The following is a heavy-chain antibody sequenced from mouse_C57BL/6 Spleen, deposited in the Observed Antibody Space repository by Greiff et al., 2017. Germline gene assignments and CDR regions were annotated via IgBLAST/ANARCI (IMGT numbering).Heavy chain of an antibody. CDR1: GYSITSGYY. CDR3: ARWDGSSYGDY. D-gene: IGHD1-1*01. J-gene: IGHJ2*01. CDR2: ISYDGSN. Sequence: VQLKESGPGLVKPSQSLSLTCSVTGYSITSGYYWNWIRQFPGNKLEWMGYISYDGSNNYNPSLKNRISITRDTSKNQFFLKLNSVTTEDTATYYCARWDGSSYGDYWGQGTTLTVSS. V-gene: IGHV3-6*01.